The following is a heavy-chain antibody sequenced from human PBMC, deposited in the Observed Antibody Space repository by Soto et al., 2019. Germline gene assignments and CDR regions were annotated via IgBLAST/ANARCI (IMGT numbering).Heavy chain of an antibody. CDR3: ARVGYSTSWVGILATGVHGVEIDY. CDR2: IVVGSGNT. CDR1: GFTFTSSA. V-gene: IGHV1-58*01. Sequence: SVKVSCKASGFTFTSSAVQWVRQARGQRLEWIGWIVVGSGNTNYAQKFQERVTITRDTSTSTAYMELRSLRSEDTAVYYCARVGYSTSWVGILATGVHGVEIDYWGQGTLVTVSS. J-gene: IGHJ4*02. D-gene: IGHD6-13*01.